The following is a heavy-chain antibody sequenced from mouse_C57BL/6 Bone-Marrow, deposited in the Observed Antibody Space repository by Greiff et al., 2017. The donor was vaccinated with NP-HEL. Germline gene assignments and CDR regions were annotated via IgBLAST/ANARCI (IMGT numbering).Heavy chain of an antibody. J-gene: IGHJ4*01. CDR2: ISNLAYSL. D-gene: IGHD2-5*01. V-gene: IGHV5-15*01. Sequence: DVHLVESGGGLVQPGGSLKLSCAASGFTFSDYGMALVRQASRKGPEWVAFISNLAYSLYYADTVTGLFTISRATAKNTLYLEIGSLRSENTAMYYGARLLYYSNLYAMDYWGQGTAVTVSS. CDR3: ARLLYYSNLYAMDY. CDR1: GFTFSDYG.